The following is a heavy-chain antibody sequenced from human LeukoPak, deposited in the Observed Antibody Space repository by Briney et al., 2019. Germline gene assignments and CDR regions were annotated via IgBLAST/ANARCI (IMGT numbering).Heavy chain of an antibody. Sequence: GGSLRLSCAASGFTFSDYYMSWVRQAPGKGLEWVGFIRSKTYGGTTEYAASVKGRFTISRDDSKSIAYLQMNSLKTEDTAVYYCTRDGYSGYDPYYFDYWGQGTLVTVSS. CDR3: TRDGYSGYDPYYFDY. J-gene: IGHJ4*02. CDR1: GFTFSDYY. CDR2: IRSKTYGGTT. D-gene: IGHD5-12*01. V-gene: IGHV3-49*04.